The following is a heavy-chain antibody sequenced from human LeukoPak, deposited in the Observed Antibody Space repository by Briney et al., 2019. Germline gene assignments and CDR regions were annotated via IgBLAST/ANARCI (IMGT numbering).Heavy chain of an antibody. CDR2: ISSSSNYI. CDR1: GFTFRSNG. J-gene: IGHJ5*02. V-gene: IGHV3-21*01. CDR3: ARGGYSGYDYAWFDP. Sequence: GGPRSLSWAAPGFTFRSNGMTWFRQAPGKGLGWVSSISSSSNYIYYADSVKGRFTISRDNAKNSLYLQMNSLRAEDTAVYYCARGGYSGYDYAWFDPWGQGTLVTVSS. D-gene: IGHD5-12*01.